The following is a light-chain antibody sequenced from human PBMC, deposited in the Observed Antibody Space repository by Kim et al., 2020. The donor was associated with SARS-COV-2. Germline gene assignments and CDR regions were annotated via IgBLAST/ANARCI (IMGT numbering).Light chain of an antibody. CDR1: NIGSKN. CDR3: QVWDSRSDHVV. Sequence: APGKTARITCGGNNIGSKNVHWYQQKPGQAPVLVIYYDTDRPSGIPERFSGSKSGNTATLTISRVEAGDEADYYCQVWDSRSDHVVFGGGTKLTVL. CDR2: YDT. J-gene: IGLJ2*01. V-gene: IGLV3-21*04.